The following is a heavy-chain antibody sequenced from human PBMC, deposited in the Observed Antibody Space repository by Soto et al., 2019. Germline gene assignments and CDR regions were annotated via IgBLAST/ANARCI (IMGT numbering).Heavy chain of an antibody. CDR3: ARDLYYSSGRYFDHDAFDI. J-gene: IGHJ3*02. CDR1: GYNFTSYG. CDR2: ISPHNDRT. Sequence: QVQLVQSGADVKKPGASVKVSCKASGYNFTSYGISWVRQAPGQGLEWMGWISPHNDRTKYARRFQVNVTTTTETPTSTVYMELGSLRSDDTAVYYCARDLYYSSGRYFDHDAFDIWGQGTVVTVSS. D-gene: IGHD6-19*01. V-gene: IGHV1-18*01.